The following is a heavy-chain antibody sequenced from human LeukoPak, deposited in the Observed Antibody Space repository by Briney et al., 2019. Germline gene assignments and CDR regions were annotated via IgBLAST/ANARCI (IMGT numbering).Heavy chain of an antibody. Sequence: SVKVSCKASGYTFTKYGVSWVRQAPGQGLEWMGWISAYNGDIKYAQRGKGRVTMTTDTSTSTVYMELRSLRSDDTAVYYCARESGSDAFDIWGQGTMVTVSS. CDR2: ISAYNGDI. J-gene: IGHJ3*02. CDR3: ARESGSDAFDI. CDR1: GYTFTKYG. V-gene: IGHV1-18*01.